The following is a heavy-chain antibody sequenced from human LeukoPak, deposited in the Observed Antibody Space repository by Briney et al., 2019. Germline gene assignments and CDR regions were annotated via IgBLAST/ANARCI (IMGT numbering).Heavy chain of an antibody. CDR1: GLTLSDHY. D-gene: IGHD4-23*01. CDR3: ARDGGTGGNTAFDI. V-gene: IGHV3-72*01. CDR2: SRNKGNSYTT. J-gene: IGHJ3*02. Sequence: GGSLRLSCTASGLTLSDHYIDWVRQAPGKGLEWVGRSRNKGNSYTTEYAASVEGRFTISRDDSKNSLFLQMNSLRTEDTAVYYCARDGGTGGNTAFDIWGQGTMVTVSS.